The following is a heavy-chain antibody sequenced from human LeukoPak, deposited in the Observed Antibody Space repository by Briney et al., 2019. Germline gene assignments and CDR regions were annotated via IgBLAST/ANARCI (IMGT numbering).Heavy chain of an antibody. D-gene: IGHD3-22*01. J-gene: IGHJ2*01. CDR2: INPNSGGT. Sequence: ASVTVSCKASGYTFTGYYMHWVRQAPGQGLEWMGWINPNSGGTNYAQKFQGRVTMTRDTSISTAYMELSRLRSDDTAVYYCAREAIPNSSGYYQNHWYFDLWGRGTLVTVSS. V-gene: IGHV1-2*02. CDR3: AREAIPNSSGYYQNHWYFDL. CDR1: GYTFTGYY.